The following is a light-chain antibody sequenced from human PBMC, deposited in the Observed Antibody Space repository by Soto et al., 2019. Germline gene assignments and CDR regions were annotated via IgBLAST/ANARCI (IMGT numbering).Light chain of an antibody. CDR1: QSVSSY. Sequence: EIVLTQSPATLSLSPGERATLSCRASQSVSSYFAWYQQKPGQAPRLLIYDASNRATGIPARFSCSGSGTDSRLTIRSLEPADCAVYTSQQSSNRPLTFDEVTKVEI. CDR2: DAS. J-gene: IGKJ1*01. CDR3: QQSSNRPLT. V-gene: IGKV3-11*01.